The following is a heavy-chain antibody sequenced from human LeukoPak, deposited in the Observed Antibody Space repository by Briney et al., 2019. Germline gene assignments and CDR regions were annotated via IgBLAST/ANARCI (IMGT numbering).Heavy chain of an antibody. CDR3: ARTFGGGRRYYYGSGSSYNESPAFDY. Sequence: GGSLRLSCAASGFTFSSYGMSWVRQAPGKGLEWVSAISGSGGSTYYADSVKGRFTISRDNSKNTLYLQMNSLRAEDTAIYYCARTFGGGRRYYYGSGSSYNESPAFDYWGQGTLVTVSS. CDR2: ISGSGGST. CDR1: GFTFSSYG. V-gene: IGHV3-23*01. D-gene: IGHD3-10*01. J-gene: IGHJ4*02.